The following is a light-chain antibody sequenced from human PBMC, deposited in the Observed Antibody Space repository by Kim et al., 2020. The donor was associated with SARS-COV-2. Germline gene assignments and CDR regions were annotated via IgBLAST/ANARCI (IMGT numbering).Light chain of an antibody. CDR3: LQHNTYPIT. CDR2: GAS. J-gene: IGKJ5*01. CDR1: QDIRND. Sequence: DIQMTQSPSSLSASVGDRVTITCRASQDIRNDLGWYQQNPGRAPKRLIYGASSLQSGVPSRFSGSGSGTEFTLTISSVQPEDFAPYFCLQHNTYPITFGQGTRLEIK. V-gene: IGKV1-17*01.